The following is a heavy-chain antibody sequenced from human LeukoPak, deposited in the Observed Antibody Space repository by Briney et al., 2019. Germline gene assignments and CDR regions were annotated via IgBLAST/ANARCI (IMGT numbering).Heavy chain of an antibody. Sequence: PGGSLRLSCAASGFTFSTYWMSWVRQAPGKGLEWVANIKQDGSEKYYVDSVKGRFTISRDNAKNSLYLQMNSLRAEDTAVYYCARGSLSAAVAEDYWGQGTLVTVSS. CDR1: GFTFSTYW. V-gene: IGHV3-7*01. J-gene: IGHJ4*02. D-gene: IGHD6-13*01. CDR3: ARGSLSAAVAEDY. CDR2: IKQDGSEK.